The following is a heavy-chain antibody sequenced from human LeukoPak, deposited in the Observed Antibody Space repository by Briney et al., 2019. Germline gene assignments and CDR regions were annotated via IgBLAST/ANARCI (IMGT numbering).Heavy chain of an antibody. J-gene: IGHJ6*04. CDR3: AREGGDVRTTYYYYGMDV. CDR1: GGTFSSYA. V-gene: IGHV1-69*06. CDR2: IIPIFGTA. Sequence: SVKVSCKASGGTFSSYAISWVRQAPGQGLEWMGGIIPIFGTANYAQKFLGRVTITADKSTSTAYMELSSLRSEDTAVYYCAREGGDVRTTYYYYGMDVWGKGTTVTVSS. D-gene: IGHD4-11*01.